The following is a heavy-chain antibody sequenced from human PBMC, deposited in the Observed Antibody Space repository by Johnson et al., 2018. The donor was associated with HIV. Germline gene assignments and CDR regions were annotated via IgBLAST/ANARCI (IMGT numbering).Heavy chain of an antibody. CDR1: RITLSSYG. V-gene: IGHV3-30*18. Sequence: QVQLVESGGGVVQPGRSLRLSCAASRITLSSYGMHWVRQAPGKGLEWVAVISYDGSNKYYADSVKGRFAVSRDNSKNPVYLQMNSLRAEDTAVYYCAKQYYGSGGSVHAFDIWGQGTMVTVSS. J-gene: IGHJ3*02. CDR3: AKQYYGSGGSVHAFDI. D-gene: IGHD3-10*01. CDR2: ISYDGSNK.